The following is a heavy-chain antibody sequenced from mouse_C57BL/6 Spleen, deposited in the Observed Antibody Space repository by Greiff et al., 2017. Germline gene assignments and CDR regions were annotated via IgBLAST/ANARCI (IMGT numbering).Heavy chain of an antibody. CDR1: GYTFTSYW. Sequence: VQLQQPGAELVRPGSSVKLSCKASGYTFTSYWMHWVKQRPIQGLEWIGNIDPSDSETHYNQKFKDKATLTVDKSSSTAYMQLSSLTSEDSAVYYCAREGYDYDVYAMDYWCQGTSVTVSS. V-gene: IGHV1-52*01. D-gene: IGHD2-4*01. CDR3: AREGYDYDVYAMDY. CDR2: IDPSDSET. J-gene: IGHJ4*01.